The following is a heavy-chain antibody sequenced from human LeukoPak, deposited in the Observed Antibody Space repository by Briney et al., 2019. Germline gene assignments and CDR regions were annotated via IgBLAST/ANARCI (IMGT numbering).Heavy chain of an antibody. V-gene: IGHV4-39*07. CDR2: IYYSGST. D-gene: IGHD3-10*01. Sequence: PSETLSLTCTVSGGSISSSSYYWGWIRQPPGKGLEWIGSIYYSGSTYYNPSLKSRVTISVDTSKNQFSLKLSSVTAADTAVYYCRLMGSGSYSPFDYWGQGTLVTVSS. CDR3: RLMGSGSYSPFDY. CDR1: GGSISSSSYY. J-gene: IGHJ4*02.